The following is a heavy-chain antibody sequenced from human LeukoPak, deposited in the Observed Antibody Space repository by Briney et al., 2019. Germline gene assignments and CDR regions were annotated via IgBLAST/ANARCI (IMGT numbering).Heavy chain of an antibody. V-gene: IGHV3-7*01. J-gene: IGHJ2*01. Sequence: KTGGSLRLPCAASGFTFSSYWMSWVRQAPGKGLEWVANIKQDGSEKYFVDSVKGRFTISRDNAKNSLYLQMNSLRAEDTAVYYCASPTKGYWYFDLWGRGTLVTVSS. CDR2: IKQDGSEK. CDR1: GFTFSSYW. CDR3: ASPTKGYWYFDL.